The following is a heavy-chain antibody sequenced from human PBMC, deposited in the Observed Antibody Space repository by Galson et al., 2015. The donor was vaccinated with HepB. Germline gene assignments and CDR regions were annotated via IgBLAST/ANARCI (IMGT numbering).Heavy chain of an antibody. CDR1: GFTFSSYG. CDR3: AKLVAVAGSDAFDI. D-gene: IGHD6-19*01. V-gene: IGHV3-30*18. Sequence: SLRLSCAASGFTFSSYGMHWVRQAPGKGLEWVAVISYDGSNKYYADSVKGRFTISRDNSKNTLYLQMNSLRAEDTAVYYCAKLVAVAGSDAFDIWGQGTMVTVSS. J-gene: IGHJ3*02. CDR2: ISYDGSNK.